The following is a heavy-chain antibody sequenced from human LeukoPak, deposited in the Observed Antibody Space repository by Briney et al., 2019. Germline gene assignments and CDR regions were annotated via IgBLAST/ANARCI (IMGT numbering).Heavy chain of an antibody. CDR3: AKVSSMVRGVIGYFDY. D-gene: IGHD3-10*01. CDR1: GFTLSSYW. Sequence: GGSLRLSCAASGFTLSSYWMHWVRQAPGKGLEWVAFIRYDGSNKYCADSVKGRFTISRDNSKNTLYLQMNSLRAEDTAVYYCAKVSSMVRGVIGYFDYRGQGTLVTVSS. J-gene: IGHJ4*02. CDR2: IRYDGSNK. V-gene: IGHV3-30*02.